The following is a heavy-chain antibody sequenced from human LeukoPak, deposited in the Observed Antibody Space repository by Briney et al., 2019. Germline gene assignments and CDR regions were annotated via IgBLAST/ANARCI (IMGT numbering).Heavy chain of an antibody. V-gene: IGHV1-2*02. CDR2: INPNSGGT. J-gene: IGHJ6*02. CDR1: GYTFTGYY. Sequence: GASVKVSCQASGYTFTGYYMHWVRQAPGQGLEWMGWINPNSGGTNYAQKFQGRVTMTRDTYISTAYMELSRLRADDTAVYYFARDVLYYDYGMDVWGQGTTVTVSS. CDR3: ARDVLYYDYGMDV.